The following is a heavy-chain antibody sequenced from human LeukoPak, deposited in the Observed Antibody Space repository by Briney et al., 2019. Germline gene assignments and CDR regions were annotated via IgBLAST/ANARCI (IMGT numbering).Heavy chain of an antibody. CDR1: GFTFSSYA. J-gene: IGHJ4*02. CDR3: VKGGYGGYTLGIDY. V-gene: IGHV3-64D*06. Sequence: NPGGSLRLSCSASGFTFSSYAMHWVRQAPGKGLEYVSAISTSGGSSYYADSVKDRFTISRENSKNTLYLQMSSVRAEDTAVYYCVKGGYGGYTLGIDYWGQGTLVTVSS. CDR2: ISTSGGSS. D-gene: IGHD5-12*01.